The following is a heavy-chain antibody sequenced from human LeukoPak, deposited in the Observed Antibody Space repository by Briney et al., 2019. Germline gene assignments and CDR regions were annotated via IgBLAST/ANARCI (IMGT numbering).Heavy chain of an antibody. CDR3: ARDPLRYFDWSSLRAYFDY. D-gene: IGHD3-9*01. J-gene: IGHJ4*02. CDR2: ISYDGSNK. Sequence: GGSLRLSCAAFGFTFSSYAMHWVRQAPGKGLEWVAVISYDGSNKYYADSVKGRFTISRDNSKNTLYLQMNSLRAEDTAVYYCARDPLRYFDWSSLRAYFDYWGQGTLVTVSS. V-gene: IGHV3-30*04. CDR1: GFTFSSYA.